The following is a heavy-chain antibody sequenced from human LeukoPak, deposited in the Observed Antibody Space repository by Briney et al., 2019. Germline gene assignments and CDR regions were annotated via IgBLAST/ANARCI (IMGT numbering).Heavy chain of an antibody. CDR1: GFTFSSYA. CDR2: ILYDGSNK. D-gene: IGHD5-18*01. J-gene: IGHJ4*02. V-gene: IGHV3-30-3*01. CDR3: ARGRGYNYGYPFDY. Sequence: GGSLRLSCAASGFTFSSYAMQWVRLAPGKGLEWAAVILYDGSNKYYADSVKGRFTISRDNSKNTLYLQMNSLRAEDTAVYFCARGRGYNYGYPFDYWGQGTLVTVSS.